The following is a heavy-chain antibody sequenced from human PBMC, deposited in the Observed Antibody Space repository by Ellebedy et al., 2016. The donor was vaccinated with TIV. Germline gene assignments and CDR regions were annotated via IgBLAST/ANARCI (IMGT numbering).Heavy chain of an antibody. D-gene: IGHD6-19*01. CDR3: AGGISVAGTSLGF. Sequence: LSLTCAVSGFTFPSYAMHWVRQAPGKGLEWVAVISYDGSNKYYAGSVKGRFTISRDNSKNTLYLQMNSLRAEDTAVYYCAGGISVAGTSLGFWGQGTLVTVSS. V-gene: IGHV3-30*14. CDR2: ISYDGSNK. CDR1: GFTFPSYA. J-gene: IGHJ4*02.